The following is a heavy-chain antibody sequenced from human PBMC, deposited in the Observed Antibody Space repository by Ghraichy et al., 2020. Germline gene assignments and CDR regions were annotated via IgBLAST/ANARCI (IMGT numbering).Heavy chain of an antibody. J-gene: IGHJ4*02. D-gene: IGHD2/OR15-2a*01. V-gene: IGHV4-34*01. CDR2: INHSGST. CDR3: ARGRGFCNYYFDY. Sequence: SQTLSLTCAVYGGSFSGYYWSWIRQPPGKGLEWIGEINHSGSTNYNPSPKSRVTISVDTSKNQFSLKLSSVTAADTAVYYCARGRGFCNYYFDYWGQGTLVTVSS. CDR1: GGSFSGYY.